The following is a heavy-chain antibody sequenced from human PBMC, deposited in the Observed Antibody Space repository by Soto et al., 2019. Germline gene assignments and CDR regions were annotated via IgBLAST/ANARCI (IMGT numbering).Heavy chain of an antibody. J-gene: IGHJ6*02. CDR2: MNPNSGNT. V-gene: IGHV1-8*01. CDR3: ARGDVAYGTFYYGMDV. CDR1: GYTFTSYD. D-gene: IGHD4-17*01. Sequence: QVKLVKSWAEVKKPGASVKVSCKASGYTFTSYDINWVRQATGQGLEWMGWMNPNSGNTGYAQKFQGRVTMTRTTSISTAYMELSSLRSEDTAVYYCARGDVAYGTFYYGMDVWGQGPKVTFS.